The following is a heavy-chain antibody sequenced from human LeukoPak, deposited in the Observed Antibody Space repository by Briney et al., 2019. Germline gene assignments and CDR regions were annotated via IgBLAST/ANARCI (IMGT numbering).Heavy chain of an antibody. CDR1: GFTVSSYY. J-gene: IGHJ4*02. V-gene: IGHV3-53*05. CDR2: IYSGGST. Sequence: PGGSLRLSCAASGFTVSSYYMTWVRQAPGKGLEWVSVIYSGGSTYYADSVKGRFTISRDNSKNSLYLQMNSPRTEDTALYYCAKDLTQLYLAFDYWGQGTLVTASS. D-gene: IGHD5-18*01. CDR3: AKDLTQLYLAFDY.